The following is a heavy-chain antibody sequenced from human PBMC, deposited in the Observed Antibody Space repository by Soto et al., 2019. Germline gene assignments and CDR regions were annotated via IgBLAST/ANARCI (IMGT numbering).Heavy chain of an antibody. CDR3: ARKKGVIREILYIDL. J-gene: IGHJ2*01. V-gene: IGHV1-24*01. CDR1: GYILTDLS. Sequence: ASVKVSCKVSGYILTDLSIHWVRQAPGKGLEWMGGFDPEHGKTIYAQKFQGRVAMTEDTSTYTAYMEVNSLRSEDTAVYYCARKKGVIREILYIDLWGRGTPVTVSS. D-gene: IGHD3-10*01. CDR2: FDPEHGKT.